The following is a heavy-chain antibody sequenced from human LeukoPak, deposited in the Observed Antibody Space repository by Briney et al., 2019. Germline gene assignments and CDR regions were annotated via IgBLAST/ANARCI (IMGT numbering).Heavy chain of an antibody. Sequence: GASVKVSCKVSGYTLTELSMHWVRQAPGKGLEWMGGFDPEDGGTIYAQKFQGRVTMTEDTSTDTAYMELSSLRSEDTAVYYCASHGDILTGYYSGSMQTAFDIWGQGTMVTVSS. V-gene: IGHV1-24*01. J-gene: IGHJ3*02. CDR2: FDPEDGGT. CDR3: ASHGDILTGYYSGSMQTAFDI. CDR1: GYTLTELS. D-gene: IGHD3-9*01.